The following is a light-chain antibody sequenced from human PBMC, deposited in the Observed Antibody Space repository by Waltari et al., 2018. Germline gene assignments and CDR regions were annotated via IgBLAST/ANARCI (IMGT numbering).Light chain of an antibody. CDR3: QQGDGNPRT. V-gene: IGKV1-39*01. CDR2: YAS. Sequence: DIQMSQSPSSLSASVGDRVTITCRASQGVSSYLNWYQQKPGKAPRLLIYYASDLASGVPSRFSGSGSGTEFTLIISSLQPEDFATYYCQQGDGNPRTFGQGTKVEIK. CDR1: QGVSSY. J-gene: IGKJ1*01.